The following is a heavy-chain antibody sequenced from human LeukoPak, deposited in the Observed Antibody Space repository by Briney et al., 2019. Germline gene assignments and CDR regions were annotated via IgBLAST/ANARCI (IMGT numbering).Heavy chain of an antibody. CDR2: ISWNSGSI. D-gene: IGHD5-18*01. V-gene: IGHV3-9*01. CDR1: GFTFDDYA. J-gene: IGHJ4*02. CDR3: AKGPGTAMVTPFDY. Sequence: GGSLRLSCAASGFTFDDYAMHWVRQAPGKGLEWVSGISWNSGSIGYADSVKGRFTISRDNAKNSLYLQTDSLRAEDTALYYRAKGPGTAMVTPFDYWGQGTLVTVSS.